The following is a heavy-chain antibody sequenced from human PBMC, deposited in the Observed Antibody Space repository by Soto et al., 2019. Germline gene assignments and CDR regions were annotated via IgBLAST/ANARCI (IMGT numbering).Heavy chain of an antibody. CDR2: ISGGGGTM. D-gene: IGHD1-26*01. V-gene: IGHV3-48*04. Sequence: EVQLVESGGGLVQSGGSLRLTCAASGFTFNKYTMNWVHQAPGKGLEWLSYISGGGGTMFYADSVKGRVTISRDNAKNSLYLQMDSLRAEDTAVYYCARDKSGSYSIDYWGQGTLVTVSS. CDR3: ARDKSGSYSIDY. J-gene: IGHJ4*02. CDR1: GFTFNKYT.